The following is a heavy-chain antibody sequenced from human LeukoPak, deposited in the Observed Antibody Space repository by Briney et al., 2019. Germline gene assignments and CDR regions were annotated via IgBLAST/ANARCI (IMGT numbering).Heavy chain of an antibody. CDR2: MNPNSGNT. Sequence: GASAKVSCKASGYTFTSYDINWVRQATGQGLEWMGWMNPNSGNTGYAQKFQGRVTMTRNTSISTAYMELSSLRSEDTAVYYCARGEAAAGLYYYYGMDVWGQGTTVTVSS. D-gene: IGHD6-13*01. J-gene: IGHJ6*02. V-gene: IGHV1-8*01. CDR3: ARGEAAAGLYYYYGMDV. CDR1: GYTFTSYD.